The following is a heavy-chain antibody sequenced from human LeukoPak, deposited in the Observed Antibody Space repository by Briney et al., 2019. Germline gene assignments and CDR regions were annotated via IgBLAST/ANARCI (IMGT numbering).Heavy chain of an antibody. V-gene: IGHV4-61*02. CDR1: GGSISSGSYY. CDR3: ARDGSLGLGY. D-gene: IGHD7-27*01. Sequence: TLSLTCTVSGGSISSGSYYWSWIRQPAGKGLEWIGRIYTSGSTNYNPSLKSRVTISVDTSKNQFSLKLSSVTAADTAVYYCARDGSLGLGYWGQGTLVTVSS. J-gene: IGHJ4*02. CDR2: IYTSGST.